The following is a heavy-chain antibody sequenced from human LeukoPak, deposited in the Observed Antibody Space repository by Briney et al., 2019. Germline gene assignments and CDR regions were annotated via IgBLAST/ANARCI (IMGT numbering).Heavy chain of an antibody. CDR3: ARDSGSYRIQGAFDI. Sequence: PSQTLSLTCTISGGSISSGSYSWSWIRQPAGKGLEWIGRIYTSGSTNYNPSLNSRVTISVDTSTNQFSLQLSSATAADTAVYYCARDSGSYRIQGAFDIWGQGTMVTVSS. D-gene: IGHD1-26*01. V-gene: IGHV4-61*02. J-gene: IGHJ3*02. CDR1: GGSISSGSYS. CDR2: IYTSGST.